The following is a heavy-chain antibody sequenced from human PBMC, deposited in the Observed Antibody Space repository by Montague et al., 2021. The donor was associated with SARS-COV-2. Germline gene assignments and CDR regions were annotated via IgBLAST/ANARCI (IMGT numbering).Heavy chain of an antibody. Sequence: SETLSLTCTVSGCSISSSSYYWGWIRQPPGKGLEWIGSIYYSGSTYYNPSLKSRVTISVDTSKNQFSLKLSSVTAADTAVYYCARQGMAGITIFGVVLPNYGMDVWGQGTTVTVSS. CDR2: IYYSGST. CDR3: ARQGMAGITIFGVVLPNYGMDV. V-gene: IGHV4-39*01. CDR1: GCSISSSSYY. D-gene: IGHD3-3*01. J-gene: IGHJ6*02.